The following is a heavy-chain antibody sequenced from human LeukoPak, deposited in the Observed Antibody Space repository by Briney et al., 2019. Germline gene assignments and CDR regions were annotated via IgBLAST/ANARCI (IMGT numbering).Heavy chain of an antibody. CDR2: IYYSGST. D-gene: IGHD3-10*01. Sequence: PSETLSLTCTVSGDSVSSGSYYWSCIRQPPGKGLGWLGYIYYSGSTNYNPSLKRRVTISVDTSKNQFSLKLSSVTAADTAVYYCARGSIAPKTYYYGSGSLDYFDYWGQGTLVTVSS. J-gene: IGHJ4*02. V-gene: IGHV4-61*01. CDR3: ARGSIAPKTYYYGSGSLDYFDY. CDR1: GDSVSSGSYY.